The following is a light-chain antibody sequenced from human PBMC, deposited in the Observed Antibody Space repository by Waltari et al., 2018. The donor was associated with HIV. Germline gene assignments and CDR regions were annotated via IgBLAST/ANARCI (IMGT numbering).Light chain of an antibody. CDR2: DVD. Sequence: SAVTQPASVSGLPGQSITISCTGDDSDFGLDNFVSWYQQHPDKLPRLIVYDVDSLASGISARFAGSTSGHTASLNSSGLRAEDEAHYYCASFTGDNTLLFGGGTKVTVL. V-gene: IGLV2-14*03. CDR1: DSDFGLDNF. CDR3: ASFTGDNTLL. J-gene: IGLJ3*02.